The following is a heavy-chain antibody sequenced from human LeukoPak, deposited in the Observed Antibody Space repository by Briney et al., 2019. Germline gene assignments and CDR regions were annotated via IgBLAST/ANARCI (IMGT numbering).Heavy chain of an antibody. CDR1: GFTFSSYG. V-gene: IGHV3-7*01. J-gene: IGHJ6*04. CDR3: AELGITMIGGV. Sequence: GGSLRFSCAASGFTFSSYGMHWVRQAPGKGLEWVANIKEDGSENNYVDSVKGRFTISRDNVKNSLYLQMNSLRAEDTAVYYCAELGITMIGGVWGKGTTVTISS. D-gene: IGHD3-10*02. CDR2: IKEDGSEN.